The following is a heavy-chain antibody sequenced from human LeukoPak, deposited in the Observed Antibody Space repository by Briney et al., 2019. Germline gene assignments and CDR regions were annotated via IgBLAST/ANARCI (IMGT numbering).Heavy chain of an antibody. CDR3: ALVGSVVVPAADFDY. V-gene: IGHV4-38-2*02. Sequence: SETLSLTCTVSGYSISSGYYWGWIRQPPGKGLEWIGSIYHSGSTYYNPSPKSRVTISVDTSKNQFSLKLSSVTAADTAVYYCALVGSVVVPAADFDYWGQGTLVTVSS. CDR2: IYHSGST. D-gene: IGHD2-2*01. CDR1: GYSISSGYY. J-gene: IGHJ4*02.